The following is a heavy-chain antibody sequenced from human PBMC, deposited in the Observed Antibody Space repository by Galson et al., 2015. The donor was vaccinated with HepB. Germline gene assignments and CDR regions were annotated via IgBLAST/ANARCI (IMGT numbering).Heavy chain of an antibody. D-gene: IGHD5-12*01. J-gene: IGHJ4*02. CDR3: ARVRGRSGYGRVGSFDH. V-gene: IGHV3-48*01. CDR1: GFTFSSYS. CDR2: ISSSRSAI. Sequence: SLRLSCAASGFTFSSYSMNWVRQAPGKGLEWVSYISSSRSAIYYADSVKGRFTISRDNSKNTVYLQMNSLRAEDTAVYYCARVRGRSGYGRVGSFDHWGQGTLVTVSS.